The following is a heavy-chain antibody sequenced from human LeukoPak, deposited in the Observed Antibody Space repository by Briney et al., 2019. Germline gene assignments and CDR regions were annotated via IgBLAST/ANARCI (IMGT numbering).Heavy chain of an antibody. D-gene: IGHD3-22*01. CDR1: GFSFTSYA. CDR2: ISGSGGST. J-gene: IGHJ2*01. V-gene: IGHV3-23*01. CDR3: STAFYFDSSGHSWYFDL. Sequence: GGSLRLSCAASGFSFTSYAMNWVRQAPGKGLEWVSVISGSGGSTYYADSVKGRFTISRDNSKNTLYLEVNSLTADDTAVYYCSTAFYFDSSGHSWYFDLWGRGTLVTVSS.